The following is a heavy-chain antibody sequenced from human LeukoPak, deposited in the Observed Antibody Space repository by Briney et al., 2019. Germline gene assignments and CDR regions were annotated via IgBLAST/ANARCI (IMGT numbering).Heavy chain of an antibody. J-gene: IGHJ6*02. CDR3: ARDRIAARLKHYYYYYGMDV. CDR2: INAGNGNT. Sequence: ASVKASCKASGYTFTSYAMHWVRQAPGQRLEWMGWINAGNGNTKYSQKFQGRVTITRDTSASTAYMELSSLRSEDTAVYYCARDRIAARLKHYYYYYGMDVWGQGTTVTVSS. CDR1: GYTFTSYA. V-gene: IGHV1-3*01. D-gene: IGHD6-6*01.